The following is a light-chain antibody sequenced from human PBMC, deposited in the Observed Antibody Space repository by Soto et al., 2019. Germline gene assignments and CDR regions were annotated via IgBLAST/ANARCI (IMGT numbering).Light chain of an antibody. J-gene: IGKJ1*01. CDR2: DAS. V-gene: IGKV1-5*01. CDR3: QQYNTPWT. CDR1: QSISRW. Sequence: DIQITQSPSTLSASVGDRVTITCRASQSISRWLAWYQQKPGKAPNLLIYDASTLHSGVPTRFSGSGSGTEFTLTITNLQPDDFATYFCQQYNTPWTFGQGTNVEIK.